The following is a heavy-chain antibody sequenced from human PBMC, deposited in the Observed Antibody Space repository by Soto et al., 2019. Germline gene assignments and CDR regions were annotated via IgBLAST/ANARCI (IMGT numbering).Heavy chain of an antibody. Sequence: SETLSRTCAVSGVRISTYYWSWIRQPPGKGLEWIGYNYHSGTTNYNPSLKSRVTISVDTSKNQFSLRLTSVTAADTAIYYCVREAYIGYGHAIDYWGQGTLVTVSS. D-gene: IGHD5-12*01. CDR2: NYHSGTT. V-gene: IGHV4-59*01. J-gene: IGHJ4*02. CDR3: VREAYIGYGHAIDY. CDR1: GVRISTYY.